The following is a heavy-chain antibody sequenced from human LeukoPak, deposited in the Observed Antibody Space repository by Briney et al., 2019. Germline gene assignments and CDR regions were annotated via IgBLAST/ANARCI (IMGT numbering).Heavy chain of an antibody. Sequence: PSETLSLTCTVSGGSISSYYWSWIRQPPGKELEWIGYFHYSGITNYNPSLKSRVTISVDTSKNQFSLKLRFVAAADTAVYYCARTYSSGAFDIWGQGTMVTVSS. V-gene: IGHV4-59*08. CDR1: GGSISSYY. CDR2: FHYSGIT. CDR3: ARTYSSGAFDI. J-gene: IGHJ3*02. D-gene: IGHD6-25*01.